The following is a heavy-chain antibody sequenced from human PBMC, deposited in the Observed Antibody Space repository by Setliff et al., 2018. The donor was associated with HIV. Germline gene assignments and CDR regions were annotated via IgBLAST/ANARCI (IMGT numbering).Heavy chain of an antibody. CDR3: AKPPGFSGYGGSG. D-gene: IGHD5-12*01. CDR1: GGSFSDYS. Sequence: SETLSLTCAVYGGSFSDYSWSWIRQPPGKGLEWIGEISYSGSTNYNPSLKSRVTISIDTSKNQFSLRLTSVTAADTAVYYCAKPPGFSGYGGSGWGQGTLVTVSS. CDR2: ISYSGST. J-gene: IGHJ4*02. V-gene: IGHV4-34*01.